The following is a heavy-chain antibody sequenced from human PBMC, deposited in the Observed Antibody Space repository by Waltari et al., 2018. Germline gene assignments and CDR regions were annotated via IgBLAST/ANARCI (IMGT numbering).Heavy chain of an antibody. CDR3: ARGRRVAARPTFDF. J-gene: IGHJ4*02. Sequence: QVQLQQCGAGLLKPSETLSLPFADYGGHLTGYYWTWIRHPPGQGLEWIAEINHRGFSNYNPSLKSRVTISVDTSKNQFSLKLNSLTAADTAVYYCARGRRVAARPTFDFWGQGTLVTVSS. CDR1: GGHLTGYY. CDR2: INHRGFS. V-gene: IGHV4-34*01. D-gene: IGHD6-6*01.